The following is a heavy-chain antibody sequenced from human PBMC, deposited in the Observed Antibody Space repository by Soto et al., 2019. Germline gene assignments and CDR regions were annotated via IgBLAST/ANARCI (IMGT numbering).Heavy chain of an antibody. CDR2: ISYDGSNK. V-gene: IGHV3-30*18. CDR1: GLTVGSDG. Sequence: PGGAVGLSGAASGLTVGSDGMQWVRQAPGKGLEWVAVISYDGSNKYYADSVKGRFTISRDNSKNTLYLQMNSLRAEDTAVYYCAKAGLIPFGGVIVPNWFDPWGQGT. J-gene: IGHJ5*02. CDR3: AKAGLIPFGGVIVPNWFDP. D-gene: IGHD3-16*02.